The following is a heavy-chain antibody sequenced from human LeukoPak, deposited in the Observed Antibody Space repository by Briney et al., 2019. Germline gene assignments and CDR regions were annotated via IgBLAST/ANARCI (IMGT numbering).Heavy chain of an antibody. D-gene: IGHD3-10*01. V-gene: IGHV4-34*01. J-gene: IGHJ4*02. CDR3: ARGGYGSPLDY. CDR2: INHSGST. CDR1: GGSFSGYY. Sequence: SETLSLTCAVYGGSFSGYYWSWIRQPPGKGLEWIGEINHSGSTNYNPSLKSRVTISVDTSKNQFSLKLSSVTAADTAVYYCARGGYGSPLDYWGQGTLVTVSS.